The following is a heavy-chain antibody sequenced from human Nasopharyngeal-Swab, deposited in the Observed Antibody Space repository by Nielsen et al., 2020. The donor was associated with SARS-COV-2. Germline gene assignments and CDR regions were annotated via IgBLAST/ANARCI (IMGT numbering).Heavy chain of an antibody. D-gene: IGHD1-26*01. V-gene: IGHV1-69*04. CDR3: AAGADYYYYMDV. CDR1: GGTFSSYA. J-gene: IGHJ6*03. CDR2: IIPILGIA. Sequence: SVKVSCKASGGTFSSYAISWVRQAPGQGLGWMGRIIPILGIANYAQKFQGRVTITADKSTSTAYMELSSLRSEDTAVYYCAAGADYYYYMDVWGKGTTVTVSS.